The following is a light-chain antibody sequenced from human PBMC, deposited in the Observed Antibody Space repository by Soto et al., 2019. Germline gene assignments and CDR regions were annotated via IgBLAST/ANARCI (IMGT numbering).Light chain of an antibody. CDR3: QQYGSSPIT. CDR1: QSVSNSY. Sequence: EIVITQSPGTLSLSPGERARLSCRASQSVSNSYLAWYQQKPGQAPRLIIFGASSRATGIPDRFSGSGSGTDFNLTISRLETEDFAVYYCQQYGSSPITFGQGTRLEIK. V-gene: IGKV3-20*01. J-gene: IGKJ5*01. CDR2: GAS.